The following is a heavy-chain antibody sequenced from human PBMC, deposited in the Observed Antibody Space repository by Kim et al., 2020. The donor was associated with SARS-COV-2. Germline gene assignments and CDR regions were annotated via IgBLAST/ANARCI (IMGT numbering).Heavy chain of an antibody. J-gene: IGHJ6*02. Sequence: SETLSLTCTVSGGSISSYYWSWIRQPPGKGLEWIGYIYYSGSTNYNPSLKSRVTISVDTSKNQFSLKLSSVTAADTAVYYCARLPPRAGGYGMDVWGQGTTVTVSS. CDR1: GGSISSYY. CDR2: IYYSGST. D-gene: IGHD2-8*02. CDR3: ARLPPRAGGYGMDV. V-gene: IGHV4-59*08.